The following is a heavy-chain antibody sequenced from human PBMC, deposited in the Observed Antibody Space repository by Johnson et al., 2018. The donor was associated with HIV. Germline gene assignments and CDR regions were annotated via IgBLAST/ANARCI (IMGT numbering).Heavy chain of an antibody. CDR2: ISYDGSNK. CDR3: ARSGYGSGSTHDAFDI. D-gene: IGHD3-10*01. J-gene: IGHJ3*02. V-gene: IGHV3-30*04. Sequence: QVQLVESGGGLVQRGGSLRLSCAASGFTFSSYAMHWVRQAPGKGLEWVAVISYDGSNKYYADSVKGRFTISRDNAQNSLYLQMNSLRAEDTAVYYCARSGYGSGSTHDAFDIWGQGTMVTVSS. CDR1: GFTFSSYA.